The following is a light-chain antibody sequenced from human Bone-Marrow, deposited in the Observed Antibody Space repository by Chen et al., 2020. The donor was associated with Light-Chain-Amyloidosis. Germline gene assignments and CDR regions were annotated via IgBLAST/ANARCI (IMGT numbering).Light chain of an antibody. CDR3: QSADSSGTYEVI. Sequence: SYELTQPPSVSESPGQKARITCTGDDLPTKYAYWYQQKPGQAPVLVIHIDTERPSGISERFSGSSSGTTATLTISGVQAEDEADYHCQSADSSGTYEVIFGGVTTLTVL. CDR2: IDT. V-gene: IGLV3-25*03. J-gene: IGLJ2*01. CDR1: DLPTKY.